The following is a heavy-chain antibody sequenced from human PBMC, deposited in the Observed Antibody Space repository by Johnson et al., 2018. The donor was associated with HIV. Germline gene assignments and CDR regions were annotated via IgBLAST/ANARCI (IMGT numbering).Heavy chain of an antibody. V-gene: IGHV3-13*01. CDR3: ARVLAFDI. Sequence: VQLVESGGGVVQPGRSLRLSCAASGFTFSSYDMHWVRQATGKGLEWVSAITTAGDTYYTGSVKGKFTISRDNSKNTLYLQMNSLRAEDTAVYYCARVLAFDIWGQGTMVTVSS. CDR2: ITTAGDT. J-gene: IGHJ3*02. CDR1: GFTFSSYD.